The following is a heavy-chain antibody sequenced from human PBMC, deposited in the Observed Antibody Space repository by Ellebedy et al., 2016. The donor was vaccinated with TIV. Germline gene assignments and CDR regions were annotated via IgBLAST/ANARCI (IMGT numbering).Heavy chain of an antibody. CDR3: ARDWGAVDY. CDR1: GFTFSSYW. V-gene: IGHV3-7*01. D-gene: IGHD1-26*01. Sequence: GESLKISCAASGFTFSSYWMSWVRQAPGKGLEWVANIKQDGSEKYYVDSVKGRFTISRDNAKNSLYLQMNSLRAEDTAVYYCARDWGAVDYWGQGTLVTVSS. CDR2: IKQDGSEK. J-gene: IGHJ4*02.